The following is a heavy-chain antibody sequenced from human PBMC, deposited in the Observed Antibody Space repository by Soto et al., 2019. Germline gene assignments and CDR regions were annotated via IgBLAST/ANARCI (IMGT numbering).Heavy chain of an antibody. CDR2: INPSGGST. CDR3: ARDGSVVVITTSFPDY. J-gene: IGHJ4*02. D-gene: IGHD3-22*01. CDR1: GYTFTSYY. Sequence: QVQLVQSGAEVKKPGASVKVSCKASGYTFTSYYMHWVRQAPGQGLEWMGIINPSGGSTSYAQKFQGRVTMTRDTSTCTVYMELSRLRSEDTAVYYCARDGSVVVITTSFPDYWGQGTLVTVSS. V-gene: IGHV1-46*03.